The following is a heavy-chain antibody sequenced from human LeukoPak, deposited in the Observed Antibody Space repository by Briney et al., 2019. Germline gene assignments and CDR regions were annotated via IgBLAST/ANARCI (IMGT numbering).Heavy chain of an antibody. J-gene: IGHJ5*02. D-gene: IGHD4-23*01. CDR3: AGRMRGTTVVTPEPRIS. CDR2: ISSSGSTI. V-gene: IGHV3-11*04. Sequence: GGSLRLSCAASGFTFSDYYMSWIRQAPGKGLEWVSYISSSGSTIYYADSVKGRFTISRDNAKNSLYLQMNSLRAEDTAVYYCAGRMRGTTVVTPEPRISWGQGTLVTVSS. CDR1: GFTFSDYY.